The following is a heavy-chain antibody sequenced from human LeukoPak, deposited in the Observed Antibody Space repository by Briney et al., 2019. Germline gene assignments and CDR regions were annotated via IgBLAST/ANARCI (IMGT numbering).Heavy chain of an antibody. CDR2: ISSSSSYT. CDR3: ARSLGYYDSSGTRGDY. D-gene: IGHD3-22*01. CDR1: GLTFSDYY. Sequence: PGGSLRLSCAASGLTFSDYYMSWIRQAPGKGLEWVSYISSSSSYTNYADSVKGRFTISRDNSKNTLYLQMNSLRAEDTAVYYCARSLGYYDSSGTRGDYWGQGTLVTVSS. J-gene: IGHJ4*02. V-gene: IGHV3-11*06.